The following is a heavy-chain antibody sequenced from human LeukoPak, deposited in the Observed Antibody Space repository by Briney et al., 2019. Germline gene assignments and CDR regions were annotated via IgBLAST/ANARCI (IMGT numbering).Heavy chain of an antibody. CDR3: ARVRQWLVQPFDY. Sequence: SETLSLTCAVYGGSFSGYYWSWIRQPPGKGLEWNGEINHSGSTNYNPSLKSRVTISVDTSKNQFSLKLSSVTAADTAVYYCARVRQWLVQPFDYWGQGTLVTVSS. J-gene: IGHJ4*02. CDR2: INHSGST. V-gene: IGHV4-34*01. D-gene: IGHD6-19*01. CDR1: GGSFSGYY.